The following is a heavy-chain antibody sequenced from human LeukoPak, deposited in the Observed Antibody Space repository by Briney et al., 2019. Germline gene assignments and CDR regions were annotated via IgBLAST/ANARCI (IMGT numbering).Heavy chain of an antibody. CDR3: ARELTGDCAFDI. D-gene: IGHD7-27*01. Sequence: GSSVKVSCKASGGTFSSCAISWVRQAPGQGLEWMRGIIPIFGTANYAQRFQGRVTITADESTSTAYMELSSLRSEDTAVYYCARELTGDCAFDIWGQGTMVTVSS. CDR2: IIPIFGTA. CDR1: GGTFSSCA. J-gene: IGHJ3*02. V-gene: IGHV1-69*01.